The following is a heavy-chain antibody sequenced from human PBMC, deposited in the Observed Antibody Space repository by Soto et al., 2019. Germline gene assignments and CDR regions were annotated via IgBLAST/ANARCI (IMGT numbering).Heavy chain of an antibody. CDR1: GFTFSSHG. J-gene: IGHJ4*02. D-gene: IGHD3-10*01. V-gene: IGHV3-33*01. Sequence: QVQLVESGGGVVQPGRSLRLSCGASGFTFSSHGMHWVRQAPGKGLEWVAVIWYDGTNKYYADSVKGRFTISRDNSRNTMSLQMNSLRVEDTAVYYCARWGDNKVFDYWGQGTLVSVSS. CDR3: ARWGDNKVFDY. CDR2: IWYDGTNK.